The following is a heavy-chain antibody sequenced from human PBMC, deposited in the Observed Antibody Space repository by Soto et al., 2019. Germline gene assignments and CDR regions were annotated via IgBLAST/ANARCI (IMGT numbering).Heavy chain of an antibody. CDR1: CVSISSGNYY. V-gene: IGHV4-30-4*01. Sequence: PSETLSLTCTVSCVSISSGNYYWSWIRPPPGKGLEWIGFISYSGTTHYSTSLKSRLSISVDTSKSQFSLNLGFVTAADTAVYYCATMGTPATGLYFFDYWGQGSLVTVSS. D-gene: IGHD2-15*01. CDR2: ISYSGTT. J-gene: IGHJ4*02. CDR3: ATMGTPATGLYFFDY.